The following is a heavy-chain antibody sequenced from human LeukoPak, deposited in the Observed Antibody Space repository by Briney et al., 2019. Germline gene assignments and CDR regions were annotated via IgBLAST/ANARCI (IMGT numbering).Heavy chain of an antibody. CDR1: GGTFSSYA. V-gene: IGHV1-69*01. J-gene: IGHJ5*02. Sequence: SVKVSCKASGGTFSSYAIGWVRQAPGQGLEWMGGIIPIFGTANYAQKFQGGVTITADESTSAAYMELSSLRSEDTAVYYCASFHGEGCSSTSCYIASWFDPWGQGTLVTVSS. CDR3: ASFHGEGCSSTSCYIASWFDP. D-gene: IGHD2-2*02. CDR2: IIPIFGTA.